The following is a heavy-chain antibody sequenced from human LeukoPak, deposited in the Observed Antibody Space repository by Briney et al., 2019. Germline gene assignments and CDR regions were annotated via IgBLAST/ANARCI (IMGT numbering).Heavy chain of an antibody. CDR1: GFTFTGHT. J-gene: IGHJ4*02. CDR2: IGGRDDRT. D-gene: IGHD3-3*01. V-gene: IGHV3-23*01. CDR3: AKDPNPFYDFWSGYK. Sequence: GGSLRLSCAASGFTFTGHTMTWLRQAPGKGLEWVSIIGGRDDRTYYADSVKGRFTISRDNSKSTLYLQMNSLRGEDTAVYYCAKDPNPFYDFWSGYKWGQGTLVTVSS.